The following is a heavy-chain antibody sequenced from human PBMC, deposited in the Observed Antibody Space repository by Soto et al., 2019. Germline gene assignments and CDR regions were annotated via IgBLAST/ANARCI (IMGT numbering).Heavy chain of an antibody. D-gene: IGHD6-6*01. V-gene: IGHV3-23*01. J-gene: IGHJ4*02. CDR3: AKGSSSTRPYYFDY. Sequence: GGSLRLCCATSGFIFSSYVMTWVRQAPGKGLEWVSAITGSSGDTYYTDSVKGRVTISRDNSKNTLYLQMDSLRAEDTALYFCAKGSSSTRPYYFDYWGQGTLVTVSS. CDR1: GFIFSSYV. CDR2: ITGSSGDT.